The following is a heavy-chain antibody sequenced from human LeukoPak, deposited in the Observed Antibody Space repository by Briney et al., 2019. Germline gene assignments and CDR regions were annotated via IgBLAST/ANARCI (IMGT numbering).Heavy chain of an antibody. CDR3: AKDRGYSHGYFDY. V-gene: IGHV3-30*18. CDR2: ISYDGSNK. J-gene: IGHJ4*02. D-gene: IGHD5-18*01. Sequence: PGGSLRLSCAASGFTFSSYGMHWVRQAPGKGLEWVAVISYDGSNKYYADSVKGRFTISRDNSKNTLYLQMNSLRAEDTAVYYCAKDRGYSHGYFDYWGQGTLVTVSS. CDR1: GFTFSSYG.